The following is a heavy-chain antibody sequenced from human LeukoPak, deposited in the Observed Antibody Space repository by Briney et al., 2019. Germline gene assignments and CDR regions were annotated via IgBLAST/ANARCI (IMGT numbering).Heavy chain of an antibody. J-gene: IGHJ4*02. D-gene: IGHD3-10*01. Sequence: GGSLRLSCAASGFTFSSYEMNWVRQAPGKGLEGVSYISSSGSTIYYADSVKGRFTISRDNSKNTLYLQMNSLRAEDTAVYYCARDYYGSGSYEVGDYWGQGTLVTVSS. CDR1: GFTFSSYE. V-gene: IGHV3-48*03. CDR3: ARDYYGSGSYEVGDY. CDR2: ISSSGSTI.